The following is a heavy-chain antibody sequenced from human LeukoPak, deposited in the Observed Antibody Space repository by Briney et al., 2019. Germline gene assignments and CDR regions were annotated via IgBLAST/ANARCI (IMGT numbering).Heavy chain of an antibody. Sequence: TVKASSTPSGYTLTGDYMDCVRRTPRQGHERMGWIYPTSGGTTYAQNSQGRVTMTRGTSISTAYMELSRLRSDDTAVDYCARDLGFDTAYDFDYWGQGTLVTVSS. CDR2: IYPTSGGT. CDR1: GYTLTGDY. CDR3: ARDLGFDTAYDFDY. J-gene: IGHJ4*02. V-gene: IGHV1-2*02. D-gene: IGHD5-18*01.